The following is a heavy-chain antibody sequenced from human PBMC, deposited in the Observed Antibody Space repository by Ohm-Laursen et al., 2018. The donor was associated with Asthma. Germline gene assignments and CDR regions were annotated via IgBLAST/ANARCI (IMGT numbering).Heavy chain of an antibody. J-gene: IGHJ5*02. Sequence: SVKVSCKTSGGTFSSYAISWVRQAPGQGLEWMGGIIPIFGTANYAQKFQGRVTITADESTSTAYMELSSLRSEDTAVYYCARDREYSSSSRWFDPWGQGTLVTVSS. CDR2: IIPIFGTA. D-gene: IGHD6-6*01. V-gene: IGHV1-69*13. CDR3: ARDREYSSSSRWFDP. CDR1: GGTFSSYA.